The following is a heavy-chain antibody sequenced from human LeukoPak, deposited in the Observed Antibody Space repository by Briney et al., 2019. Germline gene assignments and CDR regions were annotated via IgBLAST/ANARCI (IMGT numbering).Heavy chain of an antibody. CDR3: ARGAGMVIDNWFDP. CDR2: ISAYNGNT. Sequence: ASVKVSCKASGYTLTSYGISWVRQAPGQGLEWMGWISAYNGNTNYAQKLQGRVTMTTDTSTSTAYMELRSLRSDDTAVYYCARGAGMVIDNWFDPWGQGTLVTVSS. J-gene: IGHJ5*02. CDR1: GYTLTSYG. V-gene: IGHV1-18*01. D-gene: IGHD3-22*01.